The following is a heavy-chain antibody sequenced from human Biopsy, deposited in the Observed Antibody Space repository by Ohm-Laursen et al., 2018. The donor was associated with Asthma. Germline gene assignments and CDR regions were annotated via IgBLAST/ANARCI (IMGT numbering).Heavy chain of an antibody. J-gene: IGHJ4*02. CDR1: GFNFRSYG. CDR3: ARKGNGWNGCDY. V-gene: IGHV3-30*03. CDR2: ISYDGSNQ. Sequence: SLRFSCAASGFNFRSYGMHWVRQAPGKGLEWVALISYDGSNQYYADSVKGRFTISRDNSKNTLYLQMNSLRAEDTAVYYCARKGNGWNGCDYWGQGTLVTVSS. D-gene: IGHD1-1*01.